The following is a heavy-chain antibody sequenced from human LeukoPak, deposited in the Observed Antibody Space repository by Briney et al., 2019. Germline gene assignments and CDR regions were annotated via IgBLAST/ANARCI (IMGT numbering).Heavy chain of an antibody. J-gene: IGHJ6*03. D-gene: IGHD6-13*01. CDR2: ISYDGSNK. Sequence: GGSLRLSCAASGFTFSSYEMNWVRQAPGKGLEWVAVISYDGSNKYYADSVKGRFTISRDNSKNTLYLQMNSLRAEDTAVYYCARVEQQPYYYYYMDVWGKGTTVTVSS. V-gene: IGHV3-30*04. CDR3: ARVEQQPYYYYYMDV. CDR1: GFTFSSYE.